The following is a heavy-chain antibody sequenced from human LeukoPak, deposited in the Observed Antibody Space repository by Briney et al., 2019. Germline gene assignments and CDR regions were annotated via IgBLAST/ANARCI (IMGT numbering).Heavy chain of an antibody. D-gene: IGHD7-27*01. J-gene: IGHJ4*02. CDR2: INTNTGSP. CDR3: ARDSSGDRLDY. V-gene: IGHV7-4-1*02. Sequence: ASVKVSCKASGYTLTSYAMNWVRQAPGQGLEWMGWINTNTGSPTYAQGFTGRFVFSLDTSVSTAYLQISSLKAEDTAVYYCARDSSGDRLDYWGQGTLVTVSS. CDR1: GYTLTSYA.